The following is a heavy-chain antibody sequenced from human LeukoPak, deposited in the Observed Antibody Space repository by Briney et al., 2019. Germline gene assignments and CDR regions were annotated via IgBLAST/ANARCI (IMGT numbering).Heavy chain of an antibody. Sequence: RSGGSLRLSYAASGFTFSSYEMNWVRQAPGKGLEWVSYISSSGSTIYYADSVKGRFTISRDNAKDSLYLQMNSLRAEDTAVYYCAKDEIGAVAGLLDYWGQGILVTVSS. D-gene: IGHD6-19*01. CDR2: ISSSGSTI. CDR1: GFTFSSYE. V-gene: IGHV3-48*03. J-gene: IGHJ4*02. CDR3: AKDEIGAVAGLLDY.